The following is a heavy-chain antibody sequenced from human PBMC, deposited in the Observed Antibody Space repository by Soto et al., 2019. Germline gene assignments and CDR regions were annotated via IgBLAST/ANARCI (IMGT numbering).Heavy chain of an antibody. CDR1: GFTFSNAW. Sequence: GESLKISCAASGFTFSNAWMSWVRQAPGKGLEWVGRIKSKTDGGTTDYAAPVKGRFTISRDDSKNTLYLQMNSLKTEDTAVYYCTTDLEDYNSFDYWGQGTLVTVSS. CDR3: TTDLEDYNSFDY. D-gene: IGHD1-1*01. CDR2: IKSKTDGGTT. V-gene: IGHV3-15*01. J-gene: IGHJ4*02.